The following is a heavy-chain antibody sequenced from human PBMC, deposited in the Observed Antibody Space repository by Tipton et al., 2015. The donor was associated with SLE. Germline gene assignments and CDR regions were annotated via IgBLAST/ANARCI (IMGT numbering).Heavy chain of an antibody. V-gene: IGHV4-59*11. D-gene: IGHD2-15*01. Sequence: TLSLTCTVSGGSISSHYWSWIRQPPGKGLEWIGYIYYSGSTNYNPSLKSRATISVDTSKNQFSLKLSSVTAADTAVYYCARSSGGDDAFDIWGQGTMVTVSS. CDR3: ARSSGGDDAFDI. CDR1: GGSISSHY. CDR2: IYYSGST. J-gene: IGHJ3*02.